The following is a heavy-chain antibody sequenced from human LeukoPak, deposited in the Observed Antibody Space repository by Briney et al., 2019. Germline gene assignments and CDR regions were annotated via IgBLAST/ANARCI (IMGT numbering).Heavy chain of an antibody. D-gene: IGHD6-19*01. J-gene: IGHJ6*02. CDR1: GFTFSSYG. V-gene: IGHV3-33*01. Sequence: GRSLRLSCAASGFTFSSYGMHWVRQAPGKGLEWVAVIWYDGSNKYYADSVKGRFTISRDNSKNTLYLQTNSLRAEDTAVYYCARGDKQWLVDYYYHYGMDVWGQGTTVTVSS. CDR2: IWYDGSNK. CDR3: ARGDKQWLVDYYYHYGMDV.